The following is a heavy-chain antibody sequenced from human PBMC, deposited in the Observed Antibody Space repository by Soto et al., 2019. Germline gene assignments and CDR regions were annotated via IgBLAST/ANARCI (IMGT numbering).Heavy chain of an antibody. CDR2: IYWDDDK. V-gene: IGHV2-5*02. D-gene: IGHD7-27*01. CDR3: AHRGYMNGNWDQGYFDY. CDR1: GFSLTTSGVG. Sequence: QITLEESGPTRVKPTQTLALTCTFSGFSLTTSGVGVGWIRKTPGKALECLAIIYWDDDKRYSPSLKSRLTITKDTSKNQVVLIMAHMDPVDTGTYFCAHRGYMNGNWDQGYFDYWGQGILVTVSS. J-gene: IGHJ4*02.